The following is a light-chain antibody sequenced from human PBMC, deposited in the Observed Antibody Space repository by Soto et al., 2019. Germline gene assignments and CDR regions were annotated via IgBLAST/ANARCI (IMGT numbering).Light chain of an antibody. CDR3: QQSYSTPLT. CDR2: GAS. V-gene: IGKV1-39*01. CDR1: QSISSY. Sequence: DIQMTQPPSSLSASIGDRVTITCRASQSISSYLNWYQQKPGKAPKLLIYGASSLQSGVPSRFSGSGFGTDFTLTISTLQPEDFATYFCQQSYSTPLTFGQGTKVDIK. J-gene: IGKJ1*01.